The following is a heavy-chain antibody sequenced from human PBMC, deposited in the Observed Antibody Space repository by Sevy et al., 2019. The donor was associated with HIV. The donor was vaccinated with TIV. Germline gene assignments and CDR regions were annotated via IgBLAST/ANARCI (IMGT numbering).Heavy chain of an antibody. CDR2: IIPIFGTA. CDR1: GGTFSSYA. D-gene: IGHD3-9*01. V-gene: IGHV1-69*13. CDR3: AGFSRTGRYYDILTGYRGWFDP. J-gene: IGHJ5*02. Sequence: ASVKVSCKASGGTFSSYAISWVRQAPGQGLEWMGGIIPIFGTANYAQKFQGRVTITADESTSTAYMELSSLGSEDTAGYYCAGFSRTGRYYDILTGYRGWFDPWGQGTLVTVSS.